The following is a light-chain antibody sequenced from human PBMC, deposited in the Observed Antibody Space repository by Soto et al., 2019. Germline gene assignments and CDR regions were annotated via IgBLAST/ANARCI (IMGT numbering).Light chain of an antibody. V-gene: IGKV3-15*01. CDR1: QSVSSN. J-gene: IGKJ1*01. CDR2: GAS. Sequence: EIVLTQSPGTLSLSPGERATLSCGASQSVSSNLAWYHLKPGQAPRLLIYGASIRAAGIPARFTGSESGTEFTLSISSLQSEDFAVYYCQQYDDWPWTFGHGTKVDI. CDR3: QQYDDWPWT.